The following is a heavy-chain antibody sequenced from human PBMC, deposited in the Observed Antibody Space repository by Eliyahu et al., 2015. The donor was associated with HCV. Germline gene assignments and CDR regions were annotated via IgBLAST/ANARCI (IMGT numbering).Heavy chain of an antibody. CDR2: IYYSGST. J-gene: IGHJ4*02. CDR1: GGSISSGGYY. CDR3: ARVATNCSSTSCYFSQGDY. Sequence: QVQLQESGPGLVKPSQTLSLTCTVSGGSISSGGYYWSWIRQHPGKGLEWIGYIYYSGSTYYNPSLKSRVTISVDTSKNQFSLKLSSVTAADTAVYYCARVATNCSSTSCYFSQGDYWGQGTLVTVSS. D-gene: IGHD2-2*01. V-gene: IGHV4-31*03.